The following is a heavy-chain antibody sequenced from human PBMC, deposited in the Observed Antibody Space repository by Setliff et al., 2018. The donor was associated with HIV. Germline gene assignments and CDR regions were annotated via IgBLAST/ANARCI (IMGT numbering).Heavy chain of an antibody. Sequence: PSETLSLTCTVSGGSISISDWSWIRQPPGKGLEWIGRIYTSGSTSYNPSLKSRVTMSVDTSKNQFSLKLSSVTAADTAVYYCARLGRPYSGQGWFDPWGQGTLVTVSS. CDR1: GGSISISD. CDR3: ARLGRPYSGQGWFDP. CDR2: IYTSGST. J-gene: IGHJ5*02. D-gene: IGHD5-12*01. V-gene: IGHV4-4*07.